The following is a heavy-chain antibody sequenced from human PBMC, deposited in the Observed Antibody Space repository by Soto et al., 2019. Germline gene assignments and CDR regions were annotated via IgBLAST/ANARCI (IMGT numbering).Heavy chain of an antibody. D-gene: IGHD2-2*02. CDR3: ATDIHATWLLNS. CDR2: IAPDASQI. Sequence: GGSLRLSCAASGFTFGGKTMYWVRQAPGKGLEWVALIAPDASQIYYADSVKGRSTISRDNSKNTLYLQMNSLRAEDTSLYLCATDIHATWLLNSWGQGTLVTVSS. CDR1: GFTFGGKT. J-gene: IGHJ4*02. V-gene: IGHV3-30-3*01.